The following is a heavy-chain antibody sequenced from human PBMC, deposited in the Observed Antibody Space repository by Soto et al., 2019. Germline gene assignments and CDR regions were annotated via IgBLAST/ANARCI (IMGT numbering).Heavy chain of an antibody. CDR3: AHSFYYDFGSGYGGLFDY. CDR1: GFSLSTSGVG. Sequence: SGPTLVNPTQTLTLTCTFSGFSLSTSGVGVGWIRQPPGKALEWLALIYWDDDKRYSPSLKSRLTITKDTSKNQVVLTMTNMDPVDTATYYCAHSFYYDFGSGYGGLFDYWGQGTLVTVSS. J-gene: IGHJ4*02. CDR2: IYWDDDK. D-gene: IGHD3-3*01. V-gene: IGHV2-5*02.